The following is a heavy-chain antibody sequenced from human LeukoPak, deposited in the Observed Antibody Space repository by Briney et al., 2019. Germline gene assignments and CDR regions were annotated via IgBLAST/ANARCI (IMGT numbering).Heavy chain of an antibody. D-gene: IGHD3-22*01. Sequence: GRSLRLSCAASGFTFSSYGMHWVRQAPGKGLEWAAVISYDGSNKYYADSVKGRFTISRDNSKNTLYLQMNSLRAEDTAVYYCAKIAYYYDSSGYSDYWGQGTLVTVSS. V-gene: IGHV3-30*18. CDR3: AKIAYYYDSSGYSDY. J-gene: IGHJ4*02. CDR2: ISYDGSNK. CDR1: GFTFSSYG.